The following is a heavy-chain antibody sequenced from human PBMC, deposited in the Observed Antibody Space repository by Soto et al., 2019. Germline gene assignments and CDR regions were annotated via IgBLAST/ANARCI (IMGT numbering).Heavy chain of an antibody. V-gene: IGHV3-30*18. J-gene: IGHJ3*01. Sequence: QVQLVESGGGVVQPGRSLRLSCAASGFTFNNYGMHWVRQAPDKGLEWVAAISNDANDKYYADSVKGRLTISRDNSKNTLYLQVNSLTTEDTAVYYCAKDQGIAASHGIDWGQGTMVTVSS. CDR1: GFTFNNYG. CDR2: ISNDANDK. D-gene: IGHD6-13*01. CDR3: AKDQGIAASHGID.